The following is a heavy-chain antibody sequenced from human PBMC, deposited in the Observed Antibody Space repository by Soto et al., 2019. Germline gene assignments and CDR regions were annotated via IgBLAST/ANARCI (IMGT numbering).Heavy chain of an antibody. J-gene: IGHJ4*02. Sequence: GASVKVSCKASGYTFSRNDISWVRQAPGQGLEWMGWISTYNGNTNYAQKLQGRATMTTDTSTSTAYMELRSLRSDDTAVYYCTRGGQPIDYWGQGTLVTVSS. CDR3: TRGGQPIDY. CDR2: ISTYNGNT. CDR1: GYTFSRND. V-gene: IGHV1-18*01.